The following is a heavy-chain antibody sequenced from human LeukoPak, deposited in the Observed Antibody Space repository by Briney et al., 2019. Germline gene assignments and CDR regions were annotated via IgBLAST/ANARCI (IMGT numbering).Heavy chain of an antibody. CDR2: ISSSGSTI. CDR3: ATSVAGLRYFDY. D-gene: IGHD6-19*01. CDR1: GFTFSDYY. J-gene: IGHJ4*02. V-gene: IGHV3-11*01. Sequence: PGGSLRLSCAASGFTFSDYYMSWIRQAPGKGLEWVSYISSSGSTIYYADSVKGRFTISRDNAKNSLYLQMNSPRAEDTAVYYCATSVAGLRYFDYWGQGTLVTVSS.